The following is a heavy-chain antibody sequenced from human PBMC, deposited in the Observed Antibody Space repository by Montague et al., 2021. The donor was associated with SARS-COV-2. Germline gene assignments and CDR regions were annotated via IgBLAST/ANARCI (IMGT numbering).Heavy chain of an antibody. CDR1: GGSFSGYY. Sequence: SETLSLTCAVYGGSFSGYYWNWIRQPPGKGLEWIGEINHSGSTNYNPSLKSRVTMSVDTSKNQFSLKLSSVTAVDTAVYYCARGARQGYGFRLGSFDYWGQGTLVTVSS. V-gene: IGHV4-34*01. J-gene: IGHJ4*02. CDR2: INHSGST. CDR3: ARGARQGYGFRLGSFDY. D-gene: IGHD3-10*01.